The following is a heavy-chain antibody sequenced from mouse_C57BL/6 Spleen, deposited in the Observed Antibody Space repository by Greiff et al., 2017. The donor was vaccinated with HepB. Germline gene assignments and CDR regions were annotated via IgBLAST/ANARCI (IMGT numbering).Heavy chain of an antibody. CDR1: GFTFSDYG. CDR3: AKRNYGSFAY. V-gene: IGHV5-17*01. CDR2: ISSGSSTI. Sequence: EVMLVESGGGLVKPGGSLKLSCAASGFTFSDYGMHWVRQAPEKGLEWVAYISSGSSTIYYADTVKGRFTISRDNAKNTLFLQMTSLRSEDTAMYYCAKRNYGSFAYWGQGTLVTVSA. J-gene: IGHJ3*01. D-gene: IGHD1-1*01.